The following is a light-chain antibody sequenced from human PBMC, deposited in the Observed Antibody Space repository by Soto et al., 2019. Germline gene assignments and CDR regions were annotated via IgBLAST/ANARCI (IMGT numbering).Light chain of an antibody. CDR2: GAS. J-gene: IGKJ1*01. CDR1: QTVSIS. V-gene: IGKV3D-15*01. CDR3: QQHHVWPKWT. Sequence: EIVLTQSPGTLSLSPGERATLSCRASQTVSISLAWYQHKPGQAPRLLIHGASTRASGIPPKFSGSGSGTEFTLTISSLQSEDYAVYFCQQHHVWPKWTFGQGTKVDIK.